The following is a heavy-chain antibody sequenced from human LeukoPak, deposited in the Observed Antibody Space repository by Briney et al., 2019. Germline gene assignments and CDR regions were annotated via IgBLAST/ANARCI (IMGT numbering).Heavy chain of an antibody. Sequence: SETLSLTCSVSGGSISRSSYYWGWIRQPPGKGLEWIGSMYYSGSTYYNPSLKSRVTISVDTSKNQFSLKLSSATAADTAVYYCARAGGFTILRGAVNNWFDPWGQGTLVTVSS. CDR3: ARAGGFTILRGAVNNWFDP. D-gene: IGHD3-10*01. V-gene: IGHV4-39*07. J-gene: IGHJ5*02. CDR2: MYYSGST. CDR1: GGSISRSSYY.